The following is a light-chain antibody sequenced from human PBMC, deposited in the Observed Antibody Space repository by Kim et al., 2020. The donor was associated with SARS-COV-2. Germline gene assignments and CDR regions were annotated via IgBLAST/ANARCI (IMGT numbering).Light chain of an antibody. CDR1: SGHSSYA. CDR3: QTWGTGIPGV. Sequence: LVLTQSPSASASLGASVKLTCTLSSGHSSYAIAWHQQQPEKGPRYLMKLNSDGSHSKGDGITDRFSGSSSGAERYLTISSLQSEDEADYYCQTWGTGIPGVFGGGTKLTVL. V-gene: IGLV4-69*01. J-gene: IGLJ3*02. CDR2: LNSDGSH.